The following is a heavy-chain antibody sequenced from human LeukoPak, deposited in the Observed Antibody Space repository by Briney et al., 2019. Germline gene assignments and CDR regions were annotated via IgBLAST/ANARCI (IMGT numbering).Heavy chain of an antibody. CDR3: ARDHSRTEGGTSFWWFDP. V-gene: IGHV1-46*01. J-gene: IGHJ5*02. Sequence: SVXXSXXASXXVXXSHWXHXXRQAPGQGLEWMGVINPSGTTTVYAQKFQGRVTMTRDTSTSTDYLELRSLRSEDTATYYCARDHSRTEGGTSFWWFDPWGQGTLVIVSS. CDR2: INPSGTTT. D-gene: IGHD1-26*01. CDR1: XXVXXSHW.